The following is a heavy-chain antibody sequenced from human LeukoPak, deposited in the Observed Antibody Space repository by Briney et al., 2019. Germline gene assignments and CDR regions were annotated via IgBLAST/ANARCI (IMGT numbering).Heavy chain of an antibody. V-gene: IGHV4-34*01. Sequence: PSETLSLTCAVYGGSFSGYYWSWIRQPPGKGLEWIGEINHSGSTNYNPSLKSRVTILVDTSKNQFSLKLSSVTAADTAVYYCARQARFGYDYVWGSYRSLYYFDYWGQGTLVTVSS. D-gene: IGHD3-16*01. CDR2: INHSGST. J-gene: IGHJ4*02. CDR3: ARQARFGYDYVWGSYRSLYYFDY. CDR1: GGSFSGYY.